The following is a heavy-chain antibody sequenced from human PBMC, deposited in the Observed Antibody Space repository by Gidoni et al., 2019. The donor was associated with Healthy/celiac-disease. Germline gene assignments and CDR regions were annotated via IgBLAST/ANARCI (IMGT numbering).Heavy chain of an antibody. J-gene: IGHJ4*02. D-gene: IGHD3-16*02. CDR2: IYYSGST. CDR1: GCSISSYY. V-gene: IGHV4-59*08. CDR3: GAFGGVIVS. Sequence: QVQLQESGPGLVKPSETLSLTCTVAGCSISSYYWSWIRQPPGQGLEWIGYIYYSGSTNSNPSLKSRVTISVDTSKNQFSLKLSSVTASDTAVYYCGAFGGVIVSWGQGTLVTVSS.